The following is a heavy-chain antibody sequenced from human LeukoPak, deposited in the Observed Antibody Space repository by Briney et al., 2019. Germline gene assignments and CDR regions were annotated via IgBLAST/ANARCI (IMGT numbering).Heavy chain of an antibody. CDR1: GFTFSSYA. J-gene: IGHJ4*02. CDR2: ISGSGGST. D-gene: IGHD5-18*01. V-gene: IGHV3-23*01. Sequence: PGGSLRLSCAASGFTFSSYAMSWVRQAPGKGMEWVSAISGSGGSTYYADSVKGRFTISRDNSENTLYLQMNSLRAEDTAVYYCTKCGYSYGFSQYYYFDYWGQGTLVTVSS. CDR3: TKCGYSYGFSQYYYFDY.